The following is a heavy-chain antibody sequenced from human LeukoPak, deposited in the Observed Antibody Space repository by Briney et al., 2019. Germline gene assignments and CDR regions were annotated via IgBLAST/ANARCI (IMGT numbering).Heavy chain of an antibody. CDR1: GFIFSSYS. CDR3: ARGGPGVATIKGDY. Sequence: GGSLRLFCAACGFIFSSYSMNCVSQASGKALEWVSYITNSSSTIYYADSVQGRFTISRDNSKNTLYLQMNSLRAEDTAVYYCARGGPGVATIKGDYWGQGTLVTVSS. D-gene: IGHD5-12*01. CDR2: ITNSSSTI. V-gene: IGHV3-48*01. J-gene: IGHJ4*02.